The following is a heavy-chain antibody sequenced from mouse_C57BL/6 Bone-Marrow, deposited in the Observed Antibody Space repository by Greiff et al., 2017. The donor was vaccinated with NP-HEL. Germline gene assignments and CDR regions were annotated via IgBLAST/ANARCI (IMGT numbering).Heavy chain of an antibody. Sequence: EVQLQQSGPVLVKPGASVKMSCKASGYTFTDYYMNWVKQSHGKSLEWIGVINPYNGGTSYNQKFKGKATLTVDKSSSTAYMELNSLTSEDSAVYYCARRYYYGRGYWYFDVWGTGTTVTVSS. V-gene: IGHV1-19*01. CDR3: ARRYYYGRGYWYFDV. CDR1: GYTFTDYY. J-gene: IGHJ1*03. D-gene: IGHD1-1*01. CDR2: INPYNGGT.